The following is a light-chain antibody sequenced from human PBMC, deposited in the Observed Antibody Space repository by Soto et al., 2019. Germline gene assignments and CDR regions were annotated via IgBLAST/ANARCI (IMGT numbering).Light chain of an antibody. Sequence: EIVLTQSPATLSLPPGERATLSCRASQSVSSYLVWYQQKPGQAPRLLIYGASNRATGIPDRFSGSGYGTDFTPTIRSLEPEDFAVYYCQQRSNWPTFGQGTRLEIK. CDR2: GAS. J-gene: IGKJ5*01. V-gene: IGKV3-11*01. CDR1: QSVSSY. CDR3: QQRSNWPT.